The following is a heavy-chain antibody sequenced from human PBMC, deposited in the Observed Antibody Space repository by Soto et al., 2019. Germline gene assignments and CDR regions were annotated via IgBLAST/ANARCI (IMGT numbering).Heavy chain of an antibody. Sequence: SETLSLTCTVSGCSISSYYWSWIRQPPGKGLEWIGSIYYSGSTYYNPSLKSRVTISVDTSKNQFSLKLSSVTAADTAVYYCARRPNDFWSGYPDYWGQGTLVTVSS. CDR1: GCSISSYY. V-gene: IGHV4-59*05. CDR2: IYYSGST. CDR3: ARRPNDFWSGYPDY. D-gene: IGHD3-3*01. J-gene: IGHJ4*02.